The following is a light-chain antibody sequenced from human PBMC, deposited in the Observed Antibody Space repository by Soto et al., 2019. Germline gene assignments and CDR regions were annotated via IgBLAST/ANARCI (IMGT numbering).Light chain of an antibody. CDR1: QGFSNY. J-gene: IGKJ3*01. CDR2: AAY. Sequence: DIQMTQSLSSLSSSVGYRFTSTWLASQGFSNYLAWYQQKPGTVPKLLIYAAYTLQSGVPYRFSGSGSGRDFTLTITSMQPEDVATYYCQKSNSAQFTLGPGTKVDIK. CDR3: QKSNSAQFT. V-gene: IGKV1-27*01.